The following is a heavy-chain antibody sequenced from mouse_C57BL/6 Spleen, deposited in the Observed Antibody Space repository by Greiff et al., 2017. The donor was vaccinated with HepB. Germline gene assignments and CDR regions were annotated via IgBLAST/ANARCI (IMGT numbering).Heavy chain of an antibody. D-gene: IGHD1-1*01. CDR2: IWSDGST. Sequence: VKLVESGPGLVAPSQSLSITCTVSGFSLTSYGVHWVRQPPGKGLEWLVVIWSDGSTNYNSALKSRLSISKDNSKSQVFLKMNSLQTDDTAMYYCARGAYYYGSSWYFDVWGTGTTVTVSS. V-gene: IGHV2-6*03. CDR3: ARGAYYYGSSWYFDV. CDR1: GFSLTSYG. J-gene: IGHJ1*03.